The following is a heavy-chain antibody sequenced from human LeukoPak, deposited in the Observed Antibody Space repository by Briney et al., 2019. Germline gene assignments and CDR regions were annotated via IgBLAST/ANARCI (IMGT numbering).Heavy chain of an antibody. V-gene: IGHV1-2*02. Sequence: ASVKVSCKASGYTFTGYYMHWVRQAPGQGLEWMGWINSNSGGTNYAQKFQGRVTMTRDTSISTAYMDLRSLRSDDTAVYYCARGLEWLTRRHNWFDPWGQGTLVTVSS. CDR3: ARGLEWLTRRHNWFDP. J-gene: IGHJ5*02. D-gene: IGHD3-3*01. CDR2: INSNSGGT. CDR1: GYTFTGYY.